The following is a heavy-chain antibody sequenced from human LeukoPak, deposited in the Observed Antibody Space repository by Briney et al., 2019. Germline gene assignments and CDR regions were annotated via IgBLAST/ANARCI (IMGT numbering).Heavy chain of an antibody. V-gene: IGHV3-48*01. CDR2: ISSSSSTI. D-gene: IGHD3-3*01. CDR3: ARGTRTTIFGVVQYYMDV. CDR1: GFTFSSYS. J-gene: IGHJ6*03. Sequence: PGGSLRLSCAASGFTFSSYSMNWVRQAPGKGLEWVSYISSSSSTIYYADSVKGRFTISRDNAKNSLYLQMNSLRAEDTAVYYCARGTRTTIFGVVQYYMDVWGKGTTVTVSS.